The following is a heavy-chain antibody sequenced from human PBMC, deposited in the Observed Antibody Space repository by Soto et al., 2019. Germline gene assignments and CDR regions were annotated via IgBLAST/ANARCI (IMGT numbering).Heavy chain of an antibody. CDR3: ARGGIFGVVPFYYYYDGMDF. D-gene: IGHD3-3*01. Sequence: QVQLVQSGAEVKKPGSSVKVSCKASGGTFSSYAISWVRQAPGQGLEWMGGIIPIFGTANYAQKFQCRVAITADESTSTAYMALRSLRSEDTAVYYCARGGIFGVVPFYYYYDGMDFWGQCPTVTVSS. CDR2: IIPIFGTA. J-gene: IGHJ6*02. V-gene: IGHV1-69*01. CDR1: GGTFSSYA.